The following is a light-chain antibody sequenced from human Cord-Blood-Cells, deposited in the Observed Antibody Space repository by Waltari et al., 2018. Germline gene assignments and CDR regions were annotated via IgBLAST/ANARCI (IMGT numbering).Light chain of an antibody. CDR3: MQALQTPLT. CDR1: QSLLHSNGYNY. Sequence: DIVMTKSPLSLPVTPGETASITCRSSQSLLHSNGYNYLDWYLQKPWQSPQLLIYLGSNRASGVPDRFSSSGSGTDFTLKISRVEAEDVGVYYCMQALQTPLTFGGGTKVEIK. V-gene: IGKV2-28*01. CDR2: LGS. J-gene: IGKJ4*01.